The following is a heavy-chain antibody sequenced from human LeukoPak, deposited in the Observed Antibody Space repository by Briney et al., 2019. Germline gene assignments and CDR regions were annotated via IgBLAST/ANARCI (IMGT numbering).Heavy chain of an antibody. CDR3: AREKQKYSSGWYCLDY. CDR2: IWYDGSNK. CDR1: GFTFSTYG. Sequence: GSLRFSFAASGFTFSTYGRHWVRQAPGKGLEWVALIWYDGSNKYYADSVKGRFTISRDNSKNTLYLQMNSLRAEDTAVYYCAREKQKYSSGWYCLDYWGQGPKVTVSS. V-gene: IGHV3-33*01. J-gene: IGHJ4*02. D-gene: IGHD6-19*01.